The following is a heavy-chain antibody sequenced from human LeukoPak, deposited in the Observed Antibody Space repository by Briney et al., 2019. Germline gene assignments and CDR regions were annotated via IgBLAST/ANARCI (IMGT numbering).Heavy chain of an antibody. V-gene: IGHV3-7*01. CDR1: GFTFSSYE. CDR3: ASVSGYYDSSGYFWRGPFDI. D-gene: IGHD3-22*01. J-gene: IGHJ3*02. CDR2: IKQDGSER. Sequence: GGSLRLSCAASGFTFSSYEMTWVRQAPGKGLEWVANIKQDGSERYYVDSVKGRFTISRDNAKNSLYLQLNSLRADDTAIYYCASVSGYYDSSGYFWRGPFDIWGQGTMVTVSS.